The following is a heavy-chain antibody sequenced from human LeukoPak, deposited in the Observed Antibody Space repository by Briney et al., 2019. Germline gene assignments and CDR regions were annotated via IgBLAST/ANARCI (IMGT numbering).Heavy chain of an antibody. CDR3: ARETRGTVGSY. D-gene: IGHD1-26*01. CDR2: LRQDGGDK. Sequence: GGSLRLSCTASLSTLSTHWMAWFRQTPGKGLEWVASLRQDGGDKHYVDSVKGRFTISRDNAANSLYLQMNSLRAEDTAVYYCARETRGTVGSYWGQGTLVTVSS. CDR1: LSTLSTHW. J-gene: IGHJ4*02. V-gene: IGHV3-7*05.